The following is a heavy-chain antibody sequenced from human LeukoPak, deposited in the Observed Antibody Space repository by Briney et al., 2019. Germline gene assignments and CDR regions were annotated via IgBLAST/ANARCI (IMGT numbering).Heavy chain of an antibody. V-gene: IGHV4-39*01. D-gene: IGHD3-3*01. CDR2: IYFTGTT. Sequence: SETLSLTCTVSDGSISDSSYYWGWIRQPPGKGLEWIGSIYFTGTTSYNPSLRSRVTISVDTSKSQFSLRLSSVTAADTAVYYCARHVVGLSGDFVVNYFDYWGQGTLVTVSS. CDR3: ARHVVGLSGDFVVNYFDY. CDR1: DGSISDSSYY. J-gene: IGHJ4*02.